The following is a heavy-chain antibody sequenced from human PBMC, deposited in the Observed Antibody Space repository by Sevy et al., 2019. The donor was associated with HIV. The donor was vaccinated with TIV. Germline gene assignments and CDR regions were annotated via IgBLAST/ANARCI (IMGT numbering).Heavy chain of an antibody. D-gene: IGHD3-10*01. CDR3: AKAYGSGSPPFD. CDR1: VFTFSSYA. J-gene: IGHJ4*02. V-gene: IGHV3-23*01. CDR2: ISGSGGST. Sequence: GGSLRLSCAASVFTFSSYAMSWDRQAPGKGLKWVSTISGSGGSTYYADSVKGRFTISRDNSKNTVDLQMNSLRGEDTAVYYCAKAYGSGSPPFDWGQGTLVTVSS.